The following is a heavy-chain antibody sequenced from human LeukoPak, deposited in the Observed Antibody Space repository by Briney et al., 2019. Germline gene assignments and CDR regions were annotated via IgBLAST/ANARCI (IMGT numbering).Heavy chain of an antibody. CDR2: IKQDGSEK. Sequence: GGSLRLSCAASGFTFSGYWMSWVRQAPGKGLEWVANIKQDGSEKYYVDSVKGRFTISRDNAKNSLYLQMNSLRAEDTAVYYCEREDVAFDIWGQGTMVIVSS. V-gene: IGHV3-7*01. CDR1: GFTFSGYW. J-gene: IGHJ3*02. CDR3: EREDVAFDI.